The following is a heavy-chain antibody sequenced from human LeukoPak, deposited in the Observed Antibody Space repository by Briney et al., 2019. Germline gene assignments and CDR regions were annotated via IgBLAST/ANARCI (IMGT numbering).Heavy chain of an antibody. CDR3: ATSPY. J-gene: IGHJ4*02. V-gene: IGHV1-3*01. CDR1: RYTFTRYA. CDR2: INAGNGNT. Sequence: ASANASCTPSRYTFTRYAMHWARPAPGQRLEWMGWINAGNGNTKYSQKFQGRVTITRDTSASTAYMELSSLRSEDTAVYYCATSPYWGQGTLVTVSS.